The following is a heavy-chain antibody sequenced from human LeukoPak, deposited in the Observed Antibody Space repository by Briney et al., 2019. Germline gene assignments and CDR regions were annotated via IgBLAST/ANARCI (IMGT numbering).Heavy chain of an antibody. V-gene: IGHV1-3*01. D-gene: IGHD6-19*01. CDR1: GYTFTSYA. Sequence: ASVKVSFKASGYTFTSYAMHWVRQAPGQRLEWVGWINAGNGNTKYSQKFQGRVTITRDTSASTAYMELSSLRSEDTAVYYCARPVMYSSGPFDYWGQGTLVTVSS. CDR2: INAGNGNT. J-gene: IGHJ4*02. CDR3: ARPVMYSSGPFDY.